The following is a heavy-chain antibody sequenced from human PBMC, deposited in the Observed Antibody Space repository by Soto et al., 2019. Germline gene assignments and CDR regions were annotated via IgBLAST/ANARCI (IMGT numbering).Heavy chain of an antibody. CDR1: GVTFSSYA. CDR3: AKAYSNYGRIYYYYYMDV. V-gene: IGHV3-23*01. J-gene: IGHJ6*03. Sequence: PWGCRTLGCAACGVTFSSYAMGWVRQAPGKGLEWVSAISGSGGSTYYADSVKGRFTISRDNSKNTLYLQMNSLRAEDTAVYYCAKAYSNYGRIYYYYYMDVRGKGTTVTVSS. D-gene: IGHD4-4*01. CDR2: ISGSGGST.